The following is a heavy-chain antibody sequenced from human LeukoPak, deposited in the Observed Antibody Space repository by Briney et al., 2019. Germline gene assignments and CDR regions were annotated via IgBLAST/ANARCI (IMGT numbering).Heavy chain of an antibody. V-gene: IGHV3-53*05. D-gene: IGHD5-12*01. CDR2: VYAGGST. J-gene: IGHJ4*02. Sequence: GGSLRLSCAASGFIVSVTSMSWLRQAPGKGLEWVSSVYAGGSTYYTDSVKGRFSISRDHSKNTLYLQMNSLRAEDTALYYCAKTGGWLQFSLYFDYWGQGTLVTVSS. CDR3: AKTGGWLQFSLYFDY. CDR1: GFIVSVTS.